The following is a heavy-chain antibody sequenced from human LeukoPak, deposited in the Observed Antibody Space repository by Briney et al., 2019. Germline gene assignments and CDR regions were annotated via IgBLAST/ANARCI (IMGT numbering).Heavy chain of an antibody. CDR3: AKGFGESLPDY. CDR2: ISYDGSNK. J-gene: IGHJ4*02. CDR1: GFTFSSYG. V-gene: IGHV3-30*18. D-gene: IGHD3-10*01. Sequence: PGGSLRLSCAASGFTFSSYGMHWVRQAPGKGLEWVAVISYDGSNKYYADSVKGRFTISRDNSKNTLYLQMNSLRAEDTAVYYCAKGFGESLPDYWGQGTLVTVSS.